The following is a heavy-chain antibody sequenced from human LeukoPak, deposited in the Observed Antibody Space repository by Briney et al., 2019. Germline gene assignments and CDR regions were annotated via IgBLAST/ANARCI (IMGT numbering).Heavy chain of an antibody. CDR3: ARGGVNYYDSSVYYPYYFDY. D-gene: IGHD3-22*01. J-gene: IGHJ4*02. Sequence: ASVKVSCKASGGTFSSFALSWVRQAPGQGLEWMGIINPSGGSTSYAQKFQGRVTMTRDTSTSTVYMDLSSLRSEDTAVYYCARGGVNYYDSSVYYPYYFDYWGQGTLVTVSS. V-gene: IGHV1-46*01. CDR2: INPSGGST. CDR1: GGTFSSFA.